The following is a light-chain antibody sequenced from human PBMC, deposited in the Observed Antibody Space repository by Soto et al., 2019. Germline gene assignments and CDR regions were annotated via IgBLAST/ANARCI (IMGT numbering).Light chain of an antibody. CDR3: QQIHSTSSYT. Sequence: DIQRTQSPSSLSASVGDRVTIDCRASQNIRNYLNWYQQRPGKTPYLLVYAASNLRGGVPSRFSGSGSGTVFTLTINSLQPEDFATYYCQQIHSTSSYTFGQGTRVDIK. V-gene: IGKV1-39*01. J-gene: IGKJ2*01. CDR2: AAS. CDR1: QNIRNY.